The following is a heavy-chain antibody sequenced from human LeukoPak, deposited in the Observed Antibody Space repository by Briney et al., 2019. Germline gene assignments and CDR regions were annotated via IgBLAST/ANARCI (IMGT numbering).Heavy chain of an antibody. J-gene: IGHJ3*02. V-gene: IGHV4-61*02. CDR2: IYTSGST. Sequence: SETLSLTCTVSGGSISSGSYYWSWIRQPAGKGLEWIGRIYTSGSTNYNPSLKSRVTISVDTSKNQFSLKLNSVTAADTAVYYCAKSPSWGSGLDAFDIWGQGTMVTVSS. CDR1: GGSISSGSYY. D-gene: IGHD7-27*01. CDR3: AKSPSWGSGLDAFDI.